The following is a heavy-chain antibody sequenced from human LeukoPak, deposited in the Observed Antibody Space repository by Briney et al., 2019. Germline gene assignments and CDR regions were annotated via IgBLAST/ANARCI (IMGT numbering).Heavy chain of an antibody. D-gene: IGHD2-8*01. V-gene: IGHV4-59*01. Sequence: PSETLSLTCTVSGDSISNNYWSWIRQSPGKGLEWIGNVFYRGNTNYNPPLKSRVTISVDTSKNQFSLKLNSVTAADTAVYYCARGVYAGSGYWGQGAQVTVSS. CDR1: GDSISNNY. J-gene: IGHJ4*02. CDR2: VFYRGNT. CDR3: ARGVYAGSGY.